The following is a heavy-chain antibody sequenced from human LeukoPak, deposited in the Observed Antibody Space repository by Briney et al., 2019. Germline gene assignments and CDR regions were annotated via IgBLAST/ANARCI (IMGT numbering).Heavy chain of an antibody. Sequence: GGSLRLSCEASGLTFSTYGVHWVRQAPGKGLEWVAVIWHDGGNKYYADSVKGRVTISRDNSKNTLYLQMNSLRAEDTAVYYCAKDLQYYDILTGRSYWGQGTLVTVSS. J-gene: IGHJ4*02. CDR1: GLTFSTYG. CDR3: AKDLQYYDILTGRSY. D-gene: IGHD3-9*01. V-gene: IGHV3-33*06. CDR2: IWHDGGNK.